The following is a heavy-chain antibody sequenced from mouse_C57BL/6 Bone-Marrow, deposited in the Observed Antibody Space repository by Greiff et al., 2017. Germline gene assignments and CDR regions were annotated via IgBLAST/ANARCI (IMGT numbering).Heavy chain of an antibody. V-gene: IGHV5-6*01. D-gene: IGHD1-1*01. Sequence: EVQRVESGGDLVKPGGSLKLSCAASGFTFSSYGMSWVRQTPDKRLEWVATISSGGSYTYYPDSVKGRFTISRDNAKNTLYLQMSSLKSEDTAMYYCARRVYGSGAMDYWGQGTSVTVSS. CDR3: ARRVYGSGAMDY. CDR1: GFTFSSYG. CDR2: ISSGGSYT. J-gene: IGHJ4*01.